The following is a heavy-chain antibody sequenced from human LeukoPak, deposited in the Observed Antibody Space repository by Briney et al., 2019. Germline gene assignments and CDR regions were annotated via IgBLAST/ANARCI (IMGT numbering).Heavy chain of an antibody. CDR1: GGSLSDYY. J-gene: IGHJ6*04. CDR3: ARGLRLPSRSAPAVPHV. Sequence: SETLSLTCAVYGGSLSDYYWNWIRQPPGKGLEWIGEINHSGTTNYNPSLKSRVTISVDTSKNQFSLRLSAVTAADTAVYHCARGLRLPSRSAPAVPHVWAKGTTVTVSA. CDR2: INHSGTT. D-gene: IGHD2-2*01. V-gene: IGHV4-34*01.